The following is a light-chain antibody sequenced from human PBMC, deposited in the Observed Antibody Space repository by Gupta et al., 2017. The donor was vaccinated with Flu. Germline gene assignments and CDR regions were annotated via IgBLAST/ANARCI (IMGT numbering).Light chain of an antibody. Sequence: EIVLTQSPATLSLSPGKRATLSCRASQSVSSYLAWYQQKPGQAPRLLIYDASNRDTGIPARFSGSGSGTDFTLTISSLEPEDFAVYYCQQRSNWPPITFGQGTRLEIK. J-gene: IGKJ5*01. CDR2: DAS. V-gene: IGKV3-11*01. CDR1: QSVSSY. CDR3: QQRSNWPPIT.